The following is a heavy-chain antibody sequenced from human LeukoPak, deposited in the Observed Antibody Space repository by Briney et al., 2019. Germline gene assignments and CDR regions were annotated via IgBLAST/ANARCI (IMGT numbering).Heavy chain of an antibody. Sequence: SQTLSLTCTVSGASITGGSYYWTWIRQPAGKRLEWIGRIYTSGVTTYSPSLKTRVSISLDMSKNQNSLNLNSVTAADTAVYYCARGLWDNGDRFEYWGPGTLVTVSS. CDR1: GASITGGSYY. D-gene: IGHD4-17*01. CDR3: ARGLWDNGDRFEY. CDR2: IYTSGVT. V-gene: IGHV4-61*02. J-gene: IGHJ4*02.